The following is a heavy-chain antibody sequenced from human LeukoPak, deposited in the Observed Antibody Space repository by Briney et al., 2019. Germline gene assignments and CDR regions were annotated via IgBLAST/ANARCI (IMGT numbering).Heavy chain of an antibody. V-gene: IGHV3-9*01. CDR3: AKAATYYYMDV. CDR1: GFTFDDYA. Sequence: SLRLSCAASGFTFDDYAMHWVRQAPGKGLEWVSGISRNSGSIGYADSVKGRFTISRDNAKNSLYLQMNSLRAEDTALYYCAKAATYYYMDVWGKGTTVTVSS. J-gene: IGHJ6*03. CDR2: ISRNSGSI.